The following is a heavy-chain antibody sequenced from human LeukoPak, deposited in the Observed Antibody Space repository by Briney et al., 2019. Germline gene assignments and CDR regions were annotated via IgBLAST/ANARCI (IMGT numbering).Heavy chain of an antibody. J-gene: IGHJ3*02. V-gene: IGHV4-59*10. CDR2: IYTSGST. CDR1: GVSISSYD. CDR3: ATSTGSGWYNHDAFDI. Sequence: PSETLSLTCAVSGVSISSYDWSCIRQPAGKGLEWFGRIYTSGSTNYNPSLKSRVTMSVDTSKNQFSLKLSSVTAADTAVYYCATSTGSGWYNHDAFDIWGQGTMVTVSS. D-gene: IGHD6-19*01.